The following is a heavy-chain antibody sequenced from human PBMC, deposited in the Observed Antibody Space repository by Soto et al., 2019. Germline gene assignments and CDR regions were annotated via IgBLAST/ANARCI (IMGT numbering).Heavy chain of an antibody. J-gene: IGHJ4*02. CDR1: GHSISSGYD. Sequence: PSETLSLTCAVSGHSISSGYDLGWIRQPPGKGLEWIGSFYHSGSTYYNPSLKSRVTISVDTSKNQFSLKLSSVTAADTAVYYCARGEYYGSGNYFDYWGQGTLVSVSS. CDR2: FYHSGST. V-gene: IGHV4-38-2*01. D-gene: IGHD3-10*01. CDR3: ARGEYYGSGNYFDY.